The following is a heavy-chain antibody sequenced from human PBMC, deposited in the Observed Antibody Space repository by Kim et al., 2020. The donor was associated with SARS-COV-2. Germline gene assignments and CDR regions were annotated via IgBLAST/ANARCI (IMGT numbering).Heavy chain of an antibody. Sequence: GGSLRLSCAASGFTFSSYWMSWVRQAPGKGLEWVANIKQDGSEKYYVDSVKGRFTISRDNAKNSLYLQMNSLRAEDTAVYYCARDSRITMVRTRNSFDYWGQGTLVTVSS. CDR3: ARDSRITMVRTRNSFDY. V-gene: IGHV3-7*01. J-gene: IGHJ4*02. CDR1: GFTFSSYW. CDR2: IKQDGSEK. D-gene: IGHD3-10*01.